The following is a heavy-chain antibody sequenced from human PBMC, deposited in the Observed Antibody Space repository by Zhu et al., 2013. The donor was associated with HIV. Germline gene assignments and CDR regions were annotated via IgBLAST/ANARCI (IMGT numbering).Heavy chain of an antibody. D-gene: IGHD6-6*01. Sequence: QVYLVQSGAEVKKPGSSVKVSCKGFGGTFSSYAINWVRQAPGQGLEWMGWISGYNGNTNYAQKLQGRVTMTTDTSTSTAYMELRSLRSDDTAVYYCARDPALTTARPNYYYYMDVWGKGTTVTVSS. CDR3: ARDPALTTARPNYYYYMDV. CDR1: GGTFSSYA. CDR2: ISGYNGNT. V-gene: IGHV1-18*01. J-gene: IGHJ6*03.